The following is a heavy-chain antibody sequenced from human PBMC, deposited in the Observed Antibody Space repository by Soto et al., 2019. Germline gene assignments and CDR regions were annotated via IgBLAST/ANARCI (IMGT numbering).Heavy chain of an antibody. J-gene: IGHJ5*02. D-gene: IGHD6-13*01. CDR1: VGSISTSAYY. CDR3: ARVRSPVHYNWFDP. Sequence: PAETLTLTCAVSVGSISTSAYYWGWMRQPPGKGLEWIGTIYYSGSTYYNPSLKSRITISVDTSKNQFSLRLSSVTATDTAVYYCARVRSPVHYNWFDPWGQANLVTVSS. V-gene: IGHV4-39*01. CDR2: IYYSGST.